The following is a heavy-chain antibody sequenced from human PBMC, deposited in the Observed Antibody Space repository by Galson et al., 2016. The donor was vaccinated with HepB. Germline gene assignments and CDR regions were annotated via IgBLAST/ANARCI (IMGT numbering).Heavy chain of an antibody. CDR3: AGASDYYGLDV. CDR2: IWYDGSKN. Sequence: SLRLSCAASRLNFERFGMHWVRQAPGKGLEWVAVIWYDGSKNYYADSVKGRVTISRDNSKNTLYLEMNSLRAEDTAVYFCAGASDYYGLDVWGQGTTVTVSS. CDR1: RLNFERFG. V-gene: IGHV3-33*01. J-gene: IGHJ6*02. D-gene: IGHD3-16*01.